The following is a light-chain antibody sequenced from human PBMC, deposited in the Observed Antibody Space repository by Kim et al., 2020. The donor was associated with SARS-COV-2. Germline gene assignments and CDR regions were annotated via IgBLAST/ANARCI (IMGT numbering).Light chain of an antibody. CDR1: SSDVGGYNY. CDR3: SSYAGSNPV. CDR2: EVS. V-gene: IGLV2-8*01. J-gene: IGLJ3*02. Sequence: PGQAVTISCTGTSSDVGGYNYVSWYQQHPGKAPKRMIYEVSKRPSGVPDRFSGSKAGNTASLTVSGLQAEDEADYYCSSYAGSNPVFGGGTQLTVL.